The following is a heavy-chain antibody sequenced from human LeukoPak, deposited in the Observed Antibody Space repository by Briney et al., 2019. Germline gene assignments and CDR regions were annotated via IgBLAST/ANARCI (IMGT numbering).Heavy chain of an antibody. J-gene: IGHJ4*02. CDR1: GGSISSGDYP. CDR2: IFHTGHT. V-gene: IGHV4-30-2*01. CDR3: ARGFYGSGSQFDY. D-gene: IGHD3-10*01. Sequence: SETQSLTCAVSGGSISSGDYPWSWIRQPPGKGLEWIGYIFHTGHTSYNPSLKSRVTISVDMSKNQLSLKLSSVTAADTAVYYCARGFYGSGSQFDYWGQGTLVTVSS.